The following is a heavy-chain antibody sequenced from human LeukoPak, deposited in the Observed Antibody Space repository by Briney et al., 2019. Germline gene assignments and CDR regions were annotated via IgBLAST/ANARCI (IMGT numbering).Heavy chain of an antibody. CDR1: GGSISSSNW. V-gene: IGHV4-4*02. J-gene: IGHJ2*01. Sequence: SSGTLSLTCAVSGGSISSSNWWSWVRQPPGKGLEWIGEIYHSGSTNYNPSLKSRVTISVDKSKNQFSLKLSSVTAADTAVYYCARLPEGIAVAGPSYWYFDLWGRGTLVTVSS. CDR2: IYHSGST. D-gene: IGHD6-19*01. CDR3: ARLPEGIAVAGPSYWYFDL.